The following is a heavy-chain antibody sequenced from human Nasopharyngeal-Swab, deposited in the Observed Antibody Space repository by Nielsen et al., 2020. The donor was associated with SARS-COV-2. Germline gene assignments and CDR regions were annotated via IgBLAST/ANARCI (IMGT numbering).Heavy chain of an antibody. CDR3: ARQDSSAYYYVFNY. V-gene: IGHV3-30*02. J-gene: IGHJ4*02. CDR1: GFTFSSYA. CDR2: IRYDGSDY. D-gene: IGHD3-22*01. Sequence: GGSLRLSCAASGFTFSSYAMNWVRQAPGKGLERVAFIRYDGSDYYYADSVEGRFTISRDNSKDTLYLQLNSLRAEDTAVYYCARQDSSAYYYVFNYWGQGTLVTVSS.